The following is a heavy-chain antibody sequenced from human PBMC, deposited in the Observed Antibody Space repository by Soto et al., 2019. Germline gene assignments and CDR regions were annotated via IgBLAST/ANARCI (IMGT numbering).Heavy chain of an antibody. CDR2: IYYSGST. CDR3: ARQESPPPDSGYDWTGFDY. J-gene: IGHJ4*02. CDR1: GGSISSYY. D-gene: IGHD5-12*01. V-gene: IGHV4-59*08. Sequence: SETLSLTCTVSGGSISSYYWSWIRQPPGKGLEWIGAIYYSGSTNYNPSLKSRVTISVDTSKNQFSLKLSSVTAADTAVYYCARQESPPPDSGYDWTGFDYWGQGTLVTVSS.